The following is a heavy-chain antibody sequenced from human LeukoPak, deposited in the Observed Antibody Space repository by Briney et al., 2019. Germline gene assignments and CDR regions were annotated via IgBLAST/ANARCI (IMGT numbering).Heavy chain of an antibody. D-gene: IGHD3-10*01. J-gene: IGHJ4*02. CDR2: ISSGGST. Sequence: PGGSLRLSCVASGFTVNNNYMNWVRQGPGKGLEWVSVISSGGSTYYADSVTGRFTISRDNARNSLYLRMNSLRAEDTAVYYCATFDYFGSGGLFDCWGQGTLVTVSS. V-gene: IGHV3-53*01. CDR1: GFTVNNNY. CDR3: ATFDYFGSGGLFDC.